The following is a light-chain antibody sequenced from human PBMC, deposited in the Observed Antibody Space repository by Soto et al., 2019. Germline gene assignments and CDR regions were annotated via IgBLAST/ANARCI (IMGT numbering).Light chain of an antibody. CDR1: SSNVGGYNY. CDR2: DVS. Sequence: ALTQPRSVSGSPGQSVTISCTGTSSNVGGYNYVSWYQQHPGKAPKLMIFDVSKRPSGVPDRFSGSKSGNTASLTISGLQAEDEADYYCCSYAGSYTFVFGTGTKVTDL. V-gene: IGLV2-11*01. CDR3: CSYAGSYTFV. J-gene: IGLJ1*01.